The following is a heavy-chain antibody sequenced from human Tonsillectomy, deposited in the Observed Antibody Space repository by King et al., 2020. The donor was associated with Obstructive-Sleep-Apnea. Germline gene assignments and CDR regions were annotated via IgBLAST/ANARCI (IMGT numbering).Heavy chain of an antibody. V-gene: IGHV5-51*01. CDR1: GYSFTSNW. Sequence: VQLVESGAEVKKPGESLKISCKGSGYSFTSNWIGLVRQMPGKVLEWMGIIYPGDSDTRYSPSLQGQVTISADKSISTAYLQWNSLKTSDTAIYYCAKGHESYYFHYWGQGTLVTVSP. CDR3: AKGHESYYFHY. J-gene: IGHJ4*02. D-gene: IGHD3/OR15-3a*01. CDR2: IYPGDSDT.